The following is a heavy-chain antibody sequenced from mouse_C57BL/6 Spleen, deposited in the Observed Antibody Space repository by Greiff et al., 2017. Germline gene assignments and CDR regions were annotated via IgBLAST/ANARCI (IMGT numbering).Heavy chain of an antibody. CDR3: ARWRYSSGPFDY. CDR2: IDPSDSET. CDR1: GYTFTSYW. Sequence: QVQLQQPGAELVRPGSSVKLSCKASGYTFTSYWMHWVKQRPIQGLEWIGKIDPSDSETNYNQKFKDKATLTVDKSSSTAYMQLSSLTSEDSAVYYCARWRYSSGPFDYWGQGTTLTVSS. D-gene: IGHD3-2*02. J-gene: IGHJ2*01. V-gene: IGHV1-52*01.